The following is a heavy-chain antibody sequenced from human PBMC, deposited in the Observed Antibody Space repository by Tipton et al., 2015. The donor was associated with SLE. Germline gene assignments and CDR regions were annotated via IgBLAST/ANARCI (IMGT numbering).Heavy chain of an antibody. D-gene: IGHD2-8*02. CDR1: GGSFSTYY. V-gene: IGHV4-59*12. Sequence: TLSLTCTVSGGSFSTYYWSWLRQPPGKGLEWVGYIYYSGSTYYNPSLKSRVTISIDTSKIQFSLKLNSVTAADTAVYYCARGRLCTAGMCNPNTFDYWGQGTLVTVS. CDR3: ARGRLCTAGMCNPNTFDY. CDR2: IYYSGST. J-gene: IGHJ4*02.